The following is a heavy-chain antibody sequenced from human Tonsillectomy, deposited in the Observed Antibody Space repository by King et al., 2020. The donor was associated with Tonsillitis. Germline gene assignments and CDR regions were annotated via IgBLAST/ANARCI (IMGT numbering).Heavy chain of an antibody. Sequence: DVQLVESGAEVKKPGESLKISCQGSGYTFNTHWIGWVRQMPGKGLEWMGIIYPGDSDTRYSPSFQGQVTISADKSISTAYLQWSSLKASDTAVYYCARGFASDIWGQGTMVTVSS. CDR3: ARGFASDI. J-gene: IGHJ3*02. CDR2: IYPGDSDT. V-gene: IGHV5-51*01. CDR1: GYTFNTHW.